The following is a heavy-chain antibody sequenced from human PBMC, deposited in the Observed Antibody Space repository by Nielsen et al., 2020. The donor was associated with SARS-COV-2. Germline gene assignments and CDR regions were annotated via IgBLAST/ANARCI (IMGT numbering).Heavy chain of an antibody. CDR2: ISEDGSEK. CDR3: ARGNGWGSYFDY. J-gene: IGHJ4*02. Sequence: GGSLRLSCAASGFTFSSYAMHWVRQAPGKGLEWVAVISEDGSEKYYADSVKGRFTISRDNSKNTLYLQMNSLRGEDTAVYYCARGNGWGSYFDYWGQGTLVTVSS. CDR1: GFTFSSYA. V-gene: IGHV3-30-3*01. D-gene: IGHD7-27*01.